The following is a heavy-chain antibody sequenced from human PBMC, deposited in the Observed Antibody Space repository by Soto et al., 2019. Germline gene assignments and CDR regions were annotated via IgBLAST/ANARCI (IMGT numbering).Heavy chain of an antibody. CDR2: ISSSSSYI. V-gene: IGHV3-21*01. J-gene: IGHJ4*02. D-gene: IGHD3-16*02. CDR1: GFTFSSYS. CDR3: ASHGELSARYFDY. Sequence: VQLVESGGGLVKPGGSLRLSCAASGFTFSSYSMNWVRQAPGKGLEWVSSISSSSSYIYYADSVKGRFTISRDNAKNSLYLQMNSLRAEDTAVYYCASHGELSARYFDYWGQGTLVTVSS.